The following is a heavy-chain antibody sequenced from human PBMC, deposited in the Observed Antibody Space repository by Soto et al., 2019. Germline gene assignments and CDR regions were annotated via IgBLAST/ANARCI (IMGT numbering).Heavy chain of an antibody. CDR2: IYYSGST. J-gene: IGHJ5*02. CDR1: GGSISSSSYY. Sequence: QLQLQESGPGLVKPSETLSLTCTVSGGSISSSSYYWGWIRQPPGKGLEWIGSIYYSGSTYYNPSLKSRVTISVDTSKNQFSLKLSSVTAADTAVYYCARYCSGGSCKNNWFDPWGQGTLVTVSS. D-gene: IGHD2-15*01. CDR3: ARYCSGGSCKNNWFDP. V-gene: IGHV4-39*07.